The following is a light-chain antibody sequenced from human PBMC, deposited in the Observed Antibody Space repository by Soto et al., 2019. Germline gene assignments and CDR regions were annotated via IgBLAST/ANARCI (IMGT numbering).Light chain of an antibody. CDR3: QHYSTWLWT. Sequence: ERVMTQSPATLSVSPGQRATLSCRASQSVDSKLAWYQQKPGQGPRLLIYGASSRATGIPARFSGSGSGTEFTLTISSLLSEDLAVYYCQHYSTWLWTFGQGTKVEIK. J-gene: IGKJ1*01. CDR1: QSVDSK. V-gene: IGKV3-15*01. CDR2: GAS.